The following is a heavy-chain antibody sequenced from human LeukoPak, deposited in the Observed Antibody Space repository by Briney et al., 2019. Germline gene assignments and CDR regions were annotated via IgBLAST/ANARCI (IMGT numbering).Heavy chain of an antibody. CDR1: GGSFSGYY. V-gene: IGHV4-34*01. D-gene: IGHD6-19*01. Sequence: PSETLSLTCAVYGGSFSGYYWSWIRQPPGKRLEWIGEINHSGSTNYNPSLKSRVTISVDTSKNQFSLKLSSVTAADTAVYYCAGGGMAGTIFDYWGQGTLVTVSS. CDR3: AGGGMAGTIFDY. CDR2: INHSGST. J-gene: IGHJ4*02.